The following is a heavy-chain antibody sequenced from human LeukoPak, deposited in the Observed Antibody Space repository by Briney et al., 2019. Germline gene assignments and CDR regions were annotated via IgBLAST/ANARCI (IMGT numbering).Heavy chain of an antibody. J-gene: IGHJ5*02. CDR2: ISAYNGNT. Sequence: GASVKVTCKASGYSFTSYGISWVRQAPGQGLEWMGWISAYNGNTNYAQKLQGRVNMTTDTSTSTAYMELRSLRSDDTAVYYCARDHTAMANWFDPWGQGTLVTVSS. D-gene: IGHD5-18*01. CDR1: GYSFTSYG. V-gene: IGHV1-18*01. CDR3: ARDHTAMANWFDP.